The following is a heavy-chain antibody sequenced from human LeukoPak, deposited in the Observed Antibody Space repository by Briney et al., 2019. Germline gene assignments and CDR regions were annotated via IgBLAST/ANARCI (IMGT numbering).Heavy chain of an antibody. V-gene: IGHV3-49*04. CDR1: GLTFGDYG. CDR3: SSGSSTSWYFDY. D-gene: IGHD2-2*01. CDR2: IRSKAYSGTT. Sequence: QPGRSLRLSCTASGLTFGDYGMSRVRQAPGKGLEWVGFIRSKAYSGTTEYAASVKGRFSISRDDSKNIAFLQMNSLKTEDTAVYYCSSGSSTSWYFDYWGQGTLVTVSS. J-gene: IGHJ4*02.